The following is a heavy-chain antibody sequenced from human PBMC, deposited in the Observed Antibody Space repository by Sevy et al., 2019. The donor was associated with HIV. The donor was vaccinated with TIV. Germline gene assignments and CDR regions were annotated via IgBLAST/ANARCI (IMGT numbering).Heavy chain of an antibody. D-gene: IGHD3-16*01. CDR1: GFLFSSYG. V-gene: IGHV3-30*18. J-gene: IGHJ4*02. CDR2: ISDDSNKK. CDR3: AKVAIKYYDTTGLYFDY. Sequence: GGSLRLSCTDSGFLFSSYGIHWVRQAPGKGLEWVAVISDDSNKKYYADSVKGRFTVSRDNSKNTVSLQMNSLTTDDTAVYFCAKVAIKYYDTTGLYFDYWGQGSLVTVSS.